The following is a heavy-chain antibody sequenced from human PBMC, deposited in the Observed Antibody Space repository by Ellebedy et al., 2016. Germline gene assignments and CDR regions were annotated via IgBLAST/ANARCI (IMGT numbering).Heavy chain of an antibody. V-gene: IGHV4-61*02. CDR2: IYTSGST. Sequence: SETLSLTXTVSGGSISSGSYYWSWIRQPAGKGLEWIGRIYTSGSTNYNPSLKSRVTMSVDTSKNQFSLKLSSVTAADTAVYYCARGENYYDSSGYFDAFDIWGQGTMVTVSS. CDR1: GGSISSGSYY. D-gene: IGHD3-22*01. J-gene: IGHJ3*02. CDR3: ARGENYYDSSGYFDAFDI.